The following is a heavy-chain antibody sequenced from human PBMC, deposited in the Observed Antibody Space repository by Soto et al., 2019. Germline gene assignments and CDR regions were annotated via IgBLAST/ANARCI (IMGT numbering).Heavy chain of an antibody. CDR2: INAGNGNT. V-gene: IGHV1-3*01. CDR3: ASAVGRVHVVPDPPYYYYGMDV. D-gene: IGHD2-2*01. J-gene: IGHJ6*02. Sequence: ASVKVSCKASGYTFTSYAMHWVRQAPGQRLEWMGWINAGNGNTKYSQKFQGRVTITRDTSASTAYMELSSLRSEDTAVYYCASAVGRVHVVPDPPYYYYGMDVWGQGTTVTVYS. CDR1: GYTFTSYA.